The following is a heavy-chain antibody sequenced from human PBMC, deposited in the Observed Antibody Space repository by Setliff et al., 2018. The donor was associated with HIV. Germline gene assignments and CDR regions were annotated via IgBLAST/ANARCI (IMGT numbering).Heavy chain of an antibody. J-gene: IGHJ3*02. CDR3: TTATIPPAGWGALDI. D-gene: IGHD6-19*01. Sequence: LRLSCKPSGLHVRGAWMNWVRQAPGKGLEWVGRVKIDSDGGAIDYAAPVQGRFVISRDDSQNLLSLQLNALRTEDTGVYYCTTATIPPAGWGALDIWGPGTTVTVSS. CDR2: VKIDSDGGAI. CDR1: GLHVRGAW. V-gene: IGHV3-15*01.